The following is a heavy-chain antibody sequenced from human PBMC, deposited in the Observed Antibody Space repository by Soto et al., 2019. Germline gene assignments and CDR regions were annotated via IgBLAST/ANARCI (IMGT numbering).Heavy chain of an antibody. Sequence: PGWSLRLSCAASGFTFSGYAMTWVRQAPGKGLEWVSGISGSGANIYYADSVKGRFTISRDNSKNTLYLQMNSLRAEDTAVYSCARRTSYGSGSYMYYYYGLDVWGQGTTVTVSS. J-gene: IGHJ6*02. V-gene: IGHV3-23*01. CDR2: ISGSGANI. D-gene: IGHD3-10*01. CDR1: GFTFSGYA. CDR3: ARRTSYGSGSYMYYYYGLDV.